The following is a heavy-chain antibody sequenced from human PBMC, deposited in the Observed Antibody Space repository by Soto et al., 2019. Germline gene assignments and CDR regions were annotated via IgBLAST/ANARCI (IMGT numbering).Heavy chain of an antibody. CDR3: AGSTGGAPCH. D-gene: IGHD2-2*01. J-gene: IGHJ4*02. CDR2: IYTSGST. CDR1: GGSISSYY. V-gene: IGHV4-4*07. Sequence: QVQLQESGPGLVKPSETLSLTCTVSGGSISSYYWSWIRQPAGKGLEWIGRIYTSGSTNYNPSLKGRGPLAGDTVQDPVPLEVGSGTGGDPGVEYRAGSTGGAPCHRGQGTLVTVSS.